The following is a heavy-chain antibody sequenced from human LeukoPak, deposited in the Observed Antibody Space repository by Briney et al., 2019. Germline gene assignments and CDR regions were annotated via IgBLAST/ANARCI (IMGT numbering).Heavy chain of an antibody. Sequence: GGSLRLSCEASGFTFDDYAMHWVRRAPGKGLEWVSGVSWNSGSIGYADSVKGRFTISSDNAKNSLNLQMNSLRAEDSALYYCAKGREYQLRDAFDIWGQGTTVIVSS. CDR2: VSWNSGSI. D-gene: IGHD2-2*01. V-gene: IGHV3-9*01. J-gene: IGHJ3*02. CDR1: GFTFDDYA. CDR3: AKGREYQLRDAFDI.